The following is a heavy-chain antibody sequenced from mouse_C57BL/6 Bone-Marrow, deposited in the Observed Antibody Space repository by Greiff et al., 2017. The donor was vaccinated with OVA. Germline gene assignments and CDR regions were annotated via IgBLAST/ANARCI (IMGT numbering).Heavy chain of an antibody. D-gene: IGHD1-1*01. CDR1: GFNIKDYY. Sequence: EVMLVESGAELVRPGASVKLSCTASGFNIKDYYMHWVKQRPEQGLEWIGRIDPEDGDTEYAPKFQGKATMTADTSSNTAYLQLSSLTSEDTAVYYCTCYYGSSYYAMDYWGQGTSVTVSS. J-gene: IGHJ4*01. CDR2: IDPEDGDT. CDR3: TCYYGSSYYAMDY. V-gene: IGHV14-1*01.